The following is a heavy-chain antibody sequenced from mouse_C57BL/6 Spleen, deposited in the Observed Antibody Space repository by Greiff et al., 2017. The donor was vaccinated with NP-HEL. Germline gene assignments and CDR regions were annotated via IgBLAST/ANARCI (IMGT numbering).Heavy chain of an antibody. CDR2: ISNLAYSI. CDR1: GFTFSDYG. V-gene: IGHV5-15*01. CDR3: ARRGGDDWYFDV. J-gene: IGHJ1*03. D-gene: IGHD2-13*01. Sequence: EVQRVESGGGLVQPGGSLKLSCAASGFTFSDYGMAWVRQAPRKGPEWVAFISNLAYSIYYADTVTGRFTISRENAKTTLYLELSSLRSEDTAVYYCARRGGDDWYFDVWGTGTTVTVSS.